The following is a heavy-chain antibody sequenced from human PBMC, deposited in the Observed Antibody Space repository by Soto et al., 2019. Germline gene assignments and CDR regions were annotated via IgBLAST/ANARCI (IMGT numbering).Heavy chain of an antibody. CDR2: FIAMLGTP. D-gene: IGHD5-18*01. CDR3: ARWAMANFDY. CDR1: GGTFSSYA. V-gene: IGHV1-69*13. Sequence: ASVKVSCKASGGTFSSYAIHWVRQAPGQGLEWMGGFIAMLGTPTYAKKVQGRATISADESLTSSYLELRSLRSEDTGVYFCARWAMANFDYWGQGTVVTVSS. J-gene: IGHJ4*02.